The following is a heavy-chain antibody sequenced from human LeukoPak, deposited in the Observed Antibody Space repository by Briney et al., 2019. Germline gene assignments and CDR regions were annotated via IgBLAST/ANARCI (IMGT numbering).Heavy chain of an antibody. CDR1: GFTFSSYS. CDR3: AREKGIAVASDY. D-gene: IGHD6-19*01. V-gene: IGHV3-21*01. CDR2: ISSSSSYI. J-gene: IGHJ4*02. Sequence: GGSLRLSCAASGFTFSSYSMNWARQAPGKGLEWVSSISSSSSYIYYADSVKGRFTISRDNAKNSLYLQMNSLRAEDTAVYYCAREKGIAVASDYWGQGTLVTVSS.